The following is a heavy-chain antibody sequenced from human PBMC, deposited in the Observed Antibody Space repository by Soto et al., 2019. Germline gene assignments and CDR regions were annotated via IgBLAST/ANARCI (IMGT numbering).Heavy chain of an antibody. D-gene: IGHD2-2*01. V-gene: IGHV1-18*01. CDR1: GYTFTSYG. Sequence: ASVKVSCKASGYTFTSYGISWVRQAPGQGLEWMGWISAYNGNTNYAQKLQGRVTMTTDTSTSTAYMELRSLRSDDTAVYYCARDKDDIVVVPAAPICGYWGQGTLVTVSS. CDR3: ARDKDDIVVVPAAPICGY. J-gene: IGHJ4*02. CDR2: ISAYNGNT.